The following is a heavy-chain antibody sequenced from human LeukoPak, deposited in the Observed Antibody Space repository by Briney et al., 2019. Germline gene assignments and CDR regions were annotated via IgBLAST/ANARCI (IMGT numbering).Heavy chain of an antibody. CDR1: GFTFSSYW. CDR3: ARALRGYYGSGSYVSSPYFDY. D-gene: IGHD3-10*01. CDR2: IDSDGCST. J-gene: IGHJ4*02. V-gene: IGHV3-74*01. Sequence: PGGSLRLSCAASGFTFSSYWMHWVRQAPGKGLVWVSRIDSDGCSTSYADSVKGRFTISRDNAKNTLYLQMNSLRAEDTAVYYCARALRGYYGSGSYVSSPYFDYWGQGTLVTVSS.